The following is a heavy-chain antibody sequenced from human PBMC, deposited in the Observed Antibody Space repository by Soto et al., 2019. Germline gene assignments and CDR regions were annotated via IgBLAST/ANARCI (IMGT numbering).Heavy chain of an antibody. V-gene: IGHV1-69*01. CDR1: GGTFSSYA. J-gene: IGHJ6*02. Sequence: QVQLVQSGAEVKKPGSSVKVSCKASGGTFSSYAISWVRQAPGQGLEWMGGIIPISGTANYAQKFQGGVTITADDSTSTAYMELSRLRSEDTAVYYCARSQGSSTSLAIYYYYYYGMDVWGQGTTVTVSS. CDR2: IIPISGTA. D-gene: IGHD2-2*01. CDR3: ARSQGSSTSLAIYYYYYYGMDV.